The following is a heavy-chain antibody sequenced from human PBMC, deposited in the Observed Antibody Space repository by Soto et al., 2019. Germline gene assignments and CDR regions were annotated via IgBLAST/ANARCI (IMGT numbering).Heavy chain of an antibody. CDR3: ARQKDFYYDSSGYGAFDI. CDR2: IYPGDSDT. Sequence: GESLKTSCKGSGYSFTNYWIGWVRQMAGKGLEWMGIIYPGDSDTRYSPSFQGQVTISADKSISTAYLQWSSLKASDTAMYYCARQKDFYYDSSGYGAFDIWGQGTMVTVSS. V-gene: IGHV5-51*01. D-gene: IGHD3-22*01. CDR1: GYSFTNYW. J-gene: IGHJ3*02.